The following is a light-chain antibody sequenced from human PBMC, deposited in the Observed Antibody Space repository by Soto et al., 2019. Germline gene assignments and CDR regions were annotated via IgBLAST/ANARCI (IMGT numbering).Light chain of an antibody. J-gene: IGKJ2*01. Sequence: EIVLTQSPGTLSLSPGERATLSCRASQSVSSNYLAWYQQKPGQAPRLLIYGASSQATGIPDRFSGSWSGTDFTLTISRREPEDFAGYYCQQYGSSPGTFGQGTKLEIK. CDR2: GAS. V-gene: IGKV3-20*01. CDR3: QQYGSSPGT. CDR1: QSVSSNY.